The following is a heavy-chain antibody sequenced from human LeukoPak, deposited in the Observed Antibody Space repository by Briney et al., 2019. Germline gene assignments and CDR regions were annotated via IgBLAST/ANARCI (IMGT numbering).Heavy chain of an antibody. V-gene: IGHV3-21*01. CDR1: GFTFSSYS. CDR3: ARDRLVRGAIYPLEYYYYGMDV. CDR2: ISSSSSYI. Sequence: GGSLRLSCAASGFTFSSYSMNWVRQAPGKGLEWVSSISSSSSYIYYADSVKGRFTISRDNAKNSLYLQMNSLRAEDTAAYYCARDRLVRGAIYPLEYYYYGMDVWGQGTTVTVSS. D-gene: IGHD3-10*01. J-gene: IGHJ6*02.